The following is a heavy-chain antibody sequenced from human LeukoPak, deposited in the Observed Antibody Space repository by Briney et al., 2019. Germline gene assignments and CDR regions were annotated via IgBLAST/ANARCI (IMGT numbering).Heavy chain of an antibody. J-gene: IGHJ3*02. CDR3: VRDYIWAFDI. CDR2: INDNSDNI. Sequence: GGSLRLSCAASGFNFSSYSMNWVRQAPGKGLEWVSYINDNSDNILYADSVKGRFTISRDNAKNSVYLQMNSLRVEDTAVYYCVRDYIWAFDIWGQGTMVTVSS. V-gene: IGHV3-48*04. D-gene: IGHD5-12*01. CDR1: GFNFSSYS.